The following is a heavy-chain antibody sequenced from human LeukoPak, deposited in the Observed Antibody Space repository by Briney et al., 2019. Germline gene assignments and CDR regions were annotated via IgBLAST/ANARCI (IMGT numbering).Heavy chain of an antibody. J-gene: IGHJ3*02. Sequence: GGSLRLSCAASGFTFSGSALHWVRQASGKGLEWVAFIRYDGSNKYYADSVKGRFTISRDNAKNSLYLQMNSLRAEDTAVYYCARRSYCGGDCYGSDAFDIWGQGTMVTVSS. CDR2: IRYDGSNK. CDR3: ARRSYCGGDCYGSDAFDI. D-gene: IGHD2-21*02. CDR1: GFTFSGSA. V-gene: IGHV3-30*04.